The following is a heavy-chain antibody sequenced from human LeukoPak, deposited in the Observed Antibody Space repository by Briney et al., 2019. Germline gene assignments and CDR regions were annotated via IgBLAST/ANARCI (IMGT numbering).Heavy chain of an antibody. J-gene: IGHJ5*02. CDR1: GFTVISNY. D-gene: IGHD1-26*01. V-gene: IGHV3-23*01. CDR2: TSGSGGST. CDR3: AKDLVGATPYNWFDP. Sequence: PGGSLRLPCTVSGFTVISNYMSWVRQAPRKGLEWVSATSGSGGSTYYADSVKGRFTISRDNPKNTLYLQMNSLRAEDTAVYYCAKDLVGATPYNWFDPWGQGTLVTVSS.